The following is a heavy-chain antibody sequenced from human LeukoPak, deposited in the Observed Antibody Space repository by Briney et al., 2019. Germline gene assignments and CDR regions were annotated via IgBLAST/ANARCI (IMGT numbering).Heavy chain of an antibody. D-gene: IGHD3-22*01. J-gene: IGHJ4*02. CDR2: IYYSGST. Sequence: PSETLSLTCTVSGGSISSYYWSWIRQPPGKGLEWIGYIYYSGSTNYNPSLKSRVTISVDTSKNQFSLKLSSVTAADTAVYYCARALTDYYDSSGSFDYWGQGTLVTVSS. CDR3: ARALTDYYDSSGSFDY. V-gene: IGHV4-59*08. CDR1: GGSISSYY.